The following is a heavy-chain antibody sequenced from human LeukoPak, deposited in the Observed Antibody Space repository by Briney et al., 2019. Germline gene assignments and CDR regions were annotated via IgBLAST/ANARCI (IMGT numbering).Heavy chain of an antibody. Sequence: SETLSLTCTVSGGSISSYYWSWIRQPPGKGLEWIGRIYTSGSTNYNPSLKSRVTMSVDTSKNQFSLKLSSVTAADTAVYYCARGAALWFGELHFDYWGQGTLVTVSS. V-gene: IGHV4-4*07. CDR3: ARGAALWFGELHFDY. J-gene: IGHJ4*02. CDR2: IYTSGST. D-gene: IGHD3-10*01. CDR1: GGSISSYY.